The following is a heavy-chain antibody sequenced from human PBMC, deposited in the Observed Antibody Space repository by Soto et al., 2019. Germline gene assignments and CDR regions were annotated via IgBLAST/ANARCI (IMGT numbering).Heavy chain of an antibody. CDR1: GFSFSSYA. J-gene: IGHJ4*02. CDR3: VKVSANSSYLEVPHDY. Sequence: GGSMRLSCAASGFSFSSYAMTWVRQAPGKGLEWVSGITGSGGVTYYADSVKGRFTISRDNSKNTLYLQMNSLRAEDTALYYCVKVSANSSYLEVPHDYWGQGTLVTVSS. D-gene: IGHD5-12*01. CDR2: ITGSGGVT. V-gene: IGHV3-23*01.